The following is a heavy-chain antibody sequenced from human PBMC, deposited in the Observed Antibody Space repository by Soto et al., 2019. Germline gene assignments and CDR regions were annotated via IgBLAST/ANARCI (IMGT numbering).Heavy chain of an antibody. CDR3: ARSPSSIAARPGRYAYNWFDP. D-gene: IGHD6-6*01. Sequence: EVQLVQSGAEVKKPGESLKISCKGSGYSFTSYWIGWVRQMPGKGLEWMRIIYPGDSDTRYSPSFQGQVTISADKSISTAYLQWSSLKASDTAMYYCARSPSSIAARPGRYAYNWFDPWGQGTLVTVSS. CDR2: IYPGDSDT. J-gene: IGHJ5*02. CDR1: GYSFTSYW. V-gene: IGHV5-51*01.